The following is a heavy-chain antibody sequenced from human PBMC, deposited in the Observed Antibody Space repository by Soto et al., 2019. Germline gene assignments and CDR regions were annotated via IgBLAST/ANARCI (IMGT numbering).Heavy chain of an antibody. CDR1: GGTFSSYA. CDR3: ARAGTYYDFWSGSRTAHYFDH. CDR2: IIPIFGTA. D-gene: IGHD3-3*01. V-gene: IGHV1-69*06. Sequence: QVQLVQSGAEVKKPGSSVKVSCKASGGTFSSYAISWVRQAPGQGLEWMGGIIPIFGTANYAQKFQGRVTITTDKSTRTAYMELSSLRSEDTAVYYCARAGTYYDFWSGSRTAHYFDHWGQGTLVTVCS. J-gene: IGHJ4*02.